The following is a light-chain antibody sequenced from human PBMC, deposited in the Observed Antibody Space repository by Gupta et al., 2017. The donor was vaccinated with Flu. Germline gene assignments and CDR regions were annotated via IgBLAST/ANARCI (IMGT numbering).Light chain of an antibody. CDR3: QHYGSSIFT. CDR1: QSVSSSS. V-gene: IGKV3-20*01. J-gene: IGKJ3*01. Sequence: IVLTQSPGTLSLSTGERATLSCRASQSVSSSSLAWYQQKPGQAPRLLIYAASSGATGIPDRFSGSGSGTDFTLTISRLEPEDFAVYYCQHYGSSIFTFGPGTKVDIK. CDR2: AAS.